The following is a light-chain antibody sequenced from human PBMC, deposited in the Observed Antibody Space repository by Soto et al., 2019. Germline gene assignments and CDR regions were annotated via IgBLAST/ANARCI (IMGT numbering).Light chain of an antibody. CDR3: SSYTWSPTLYA. CDR2: EDT. Sequence: HSALTQPASVSGSPGQSITISCASSDVGNFEHISWYQQHPGKGPKLIIYEDTRLPSGISGRFSGSKSGNTASLTISGLQAEDEAEYYCSSYTWSPTLYAFAPGTKLTVL. CDR1: SSDVGNFEH. J-gene: IGLJ1*01. V-gene: IGLV2-23*01.